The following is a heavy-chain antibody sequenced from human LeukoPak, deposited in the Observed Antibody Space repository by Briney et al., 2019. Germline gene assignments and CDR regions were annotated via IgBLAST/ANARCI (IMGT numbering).Heavy chain of an antibody. D-gene: IGHD5-18*01. Sequence: PSETLSLTCTVSGGSISSNSYYWGWIRQPPGKGLEWIGSIYHSGSTYYNPSLKSRVTISVDTSKNQFSLKLSSVTAADTAVYYCARDAHSYGFIFDYWGQGTLVTVSS. J-gene: IGHJ4*02. CDR3: ARDAHSYGFIFDY. CDR1: GGSISSNSYY. V-gene: IGHV4-39*07. CDR2: IYHSGST.